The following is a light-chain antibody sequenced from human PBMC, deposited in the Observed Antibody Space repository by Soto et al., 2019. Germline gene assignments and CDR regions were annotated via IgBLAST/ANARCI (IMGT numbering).Light chain of an antibody. CDR2: EVS. CDR3: CSFAGSFYV. CDR1: SRDVDAYDF. V-gene: IGLV2-11*01. Sequence: QSALTQPRSVSGSPGQSVAISCTGTSRDVDAYDFVSRYQHHPGKAPKLIISEVSKRPSGVSHRFSGSKSGNTASLTISGLQAEDEADYFCCSFAGSFYVFGTGTKLTVL. J-gene: IGLJ1*01.